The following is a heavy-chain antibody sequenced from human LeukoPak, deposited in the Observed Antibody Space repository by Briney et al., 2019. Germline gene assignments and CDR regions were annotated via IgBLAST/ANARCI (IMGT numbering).Heavy chain of an antibody. V-gene: IGHV4-38-2*02. J-gene: IGHJ3*02. CDR2: IYHVGST. Sequence: KSSETLSLTCTVSGYSISTDYHWGWIRQPPGKGLEWIGSIYHVGSTHYSPSLKSRVTISLDTSKNQFSLKAISMTAADTAAYYCTKSDGYGLIRICGRGTMVTVSS. CDR3: TKSDGYGLIRI. CDR1: GYSISTDYH. D-gene: IGHD3-10*01.